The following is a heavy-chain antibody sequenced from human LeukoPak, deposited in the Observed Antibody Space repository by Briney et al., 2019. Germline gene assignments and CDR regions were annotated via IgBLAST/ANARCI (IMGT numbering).Heavy chain of an antibody. Sequence: GGSLRLSCAASGFTFSSYGMHWVRQAPGKGLEGVAFIRYDGSNKYYADSVKGRFTISRDNSKNTLYLQMNSLKAEDTAVYYCASETGVAAAGTGYWGQGTLVTVSS. V-gene: IGHV3-30*02. CDR1: GFTFSSYG. D-gene: IGHD6-13*01. CDR3: ASETGVAAAGTGY. CDR2: IRYDGSNK. J-gene: IGHJ4*02.